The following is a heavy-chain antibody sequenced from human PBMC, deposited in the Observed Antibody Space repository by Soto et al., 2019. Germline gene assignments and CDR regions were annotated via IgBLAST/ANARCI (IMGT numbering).Heavy chain of an antibody. CDR2: IWYDGSNK. CDR1: GFTFSSYG. J-gene: IGHJ4*02. D-gene: IGHD3-22*01. CDR3: ARDGPYYDSSGYYLDY. V-gene: IGHV3-33*01. Sequence: GGSLRLSCAASGFTFSSYGMHWVRQAPGKGLEWVAVIWYDGSNKYYADSVKGRFTISRDNSKNTLYLQMNSLRAEDTAVYYCARDGPYYDSSGYYLDYWGQGTLVTV.